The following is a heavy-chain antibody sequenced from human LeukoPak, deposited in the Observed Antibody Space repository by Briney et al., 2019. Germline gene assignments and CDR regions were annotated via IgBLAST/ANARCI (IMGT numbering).Heavy chain of an antibody. D-gene: IGHD6-19*01. Sequence: GGSLRLSCSASGFTFSSHAMHWVRQAPGKGLEYVSGISSDGGSTYYANFVKGRFTISRDNSKNTLFLQMGSLGAEDMAVYYCARGYSSGWYYFDYWGQGTLVTVSS. J-gene: IGHJ4*02. CDR1: GFTFSSHA. CDR2: ISSDGGST. V-gene: IGHV3-64*01. CDR3: ARGYSSGWYYFDY.